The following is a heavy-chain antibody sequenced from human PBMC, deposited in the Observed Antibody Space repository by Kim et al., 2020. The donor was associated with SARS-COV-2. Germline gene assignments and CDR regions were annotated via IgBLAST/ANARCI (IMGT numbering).Heavy chain of an antibody. D-gene: IGHD2-15*01. J-gene: IGHJ5*02. V-gene: IGHV3-23*01. Sequence: GGSLRLSCAASGFTFSSYAMSWVRQAPGKGLEWVSAISGSGGSTYYADSVKGRFTISRDNSKNTLYLQMNSLRAEDTAVYYCAKGGCSGGSCYPRIVDWFDPWGQGTLVTVSS. CDR2: ISGSGGST. CDR3: AKGGCSGGSCYPRIVDWFDP. CDR1: GFTFSSYA.